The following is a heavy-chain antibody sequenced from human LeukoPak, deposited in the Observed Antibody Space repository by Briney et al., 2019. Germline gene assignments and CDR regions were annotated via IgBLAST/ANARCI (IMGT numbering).Heavy chain of an antibody. J-gene: IGHJ4*02. V-gene: IGHV3-7*01. CDR1: GFTFSSYS. CDR2: IKQDGSEK. Sequence: QPGGSLRLSCAASGFTFSSYSMNWVRQAPGKGLEWVANIKQDGSEKYYVDSVKGRFTISRDNAKNSLYLQMNSLRAEDTAVYYCAREITGTDVYLDYWGQGTLVTVSS. D-gene: IGHD1-20*01. CDR3: AREITGTDVYLDY.